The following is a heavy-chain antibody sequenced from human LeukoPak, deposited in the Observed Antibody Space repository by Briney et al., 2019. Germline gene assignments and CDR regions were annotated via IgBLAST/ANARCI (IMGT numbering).Heavy chain of an antibody. Sequence: SETLSLTCTVSGGFISSSSYYWSWIRQPPGKGLEWIGYIYYSGSTNYNPSLKSRVTISVDTSKNQFSLRLSSVTAADTAVYYCARVTGYVMEDYFDYWGQGTLVTVSS. CDR2: IYYSGST. D-gene: IGHD6-13*01. CDR3: ARVTGYVMEDYFDY. V-gene: IGHV4-61*01. CDR1: GGFISSSSYY. J-gene: IGHJ4*02.